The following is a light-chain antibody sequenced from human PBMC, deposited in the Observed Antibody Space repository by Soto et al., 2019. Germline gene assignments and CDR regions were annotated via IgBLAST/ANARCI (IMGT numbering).Light chain of an antibody. V-gene: IGKV1-27*01. J-gene: IGKJ4*01. Sequence: DIQMTQSPSSLSSSFGDRVTITCRASQGISNYLAWYQQKPGKVPKLLIYAASTLQSGVPSRCSGSGSGLDLTLTISSTQPLDFATYYCLSGHSRPFGGGTKVDIK. CDR3: LSGHSRP. CDR2: AAS. CDR1: QGISNY.